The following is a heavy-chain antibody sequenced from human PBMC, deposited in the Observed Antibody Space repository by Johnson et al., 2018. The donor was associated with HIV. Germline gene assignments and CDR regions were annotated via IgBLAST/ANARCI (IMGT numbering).Heavy chain of an antibody. V-gene: IGHV3-66*01. CDR3: ARDPFPRLFAFDM. Sequence: VQLVESGGGLVQPGGSLRLSCAASGFNVSNNYMSWVRQAPGKGLEWVSLIFGAGTTYYTQSVKGRFTISRDNSNNTVYLQMKSVTAEDTAVYYCARDPFPRLFAFDMWGQGTVVTVSS. D-gene: IGHD2/OR15-2a*01. CDR2: IFGAGTT. CDR1: GFNVSNNY. J-gene: IGHJ3*02.